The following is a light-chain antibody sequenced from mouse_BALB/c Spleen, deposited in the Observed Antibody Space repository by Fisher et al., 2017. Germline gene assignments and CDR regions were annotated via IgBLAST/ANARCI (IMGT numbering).Light chain of an antibody. J-gene: IGKJ2*01. CDR2: DTS. Sequence: IVMTQTPAIMSASPGEKVTMTCSASSSVSYMHWYQQKSSTSPKLWIYDTSKLASGVPARFSGSGSGNSYSLTISRMEAEDAATYYCQQWSSYPYTFGGGTKLEIK. V-gene: IGKV4-59*01. CDR3: QQWSSYPYT. CDR1: SSVSY.